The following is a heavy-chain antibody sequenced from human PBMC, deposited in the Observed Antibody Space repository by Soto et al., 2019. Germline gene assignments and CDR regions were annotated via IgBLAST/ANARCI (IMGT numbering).Heavy chain of an antibody. Sequence: ASVKVSCKASGGTFSNYTISWVRQAPGQGLEWMGGIIPVFGTTDYEQKFQGRVTITADGSTSTAYMKLSSLRSADTAVYYCARSSPYIVVRKPTGNQDFYGFDVWGQGTTVTVSS. D-gene: IGHD2-2*01. V-gene: IGHV1-69*13. CDR3: ARSSPYIVVRKPTGNQDFYGFDV. CDR2: IIPVFGTT. J-gene: IGHJ6*02. CDR1: GGTFSNYT.